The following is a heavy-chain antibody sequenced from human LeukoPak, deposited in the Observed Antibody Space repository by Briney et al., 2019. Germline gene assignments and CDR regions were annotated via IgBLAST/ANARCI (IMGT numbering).Heavy chain of an antibody. Sequence: GGSLRLSCAASGFTSKSYSMTWVRRAPGKGLEWVSSISGSSAYIYYADSVKGRFTVSRDNAKNSLYLQMNSLRAEDTAAYYCARRRDDDYYFDYWGQGTLVTVSS. V-gene: IGHV3-21*01. CDR1: GFTSKSYS. CDR3: ARRRDDDYYFDY. J-gene: IGHJ4*02. CDR2: ISGSSAYI. D-gene: IGHD4-17*01.